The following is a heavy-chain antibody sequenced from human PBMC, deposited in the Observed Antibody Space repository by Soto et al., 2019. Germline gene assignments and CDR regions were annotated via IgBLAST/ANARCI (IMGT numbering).Heavy chain of an antibody. Sequence: LXLTFAVYCGSFSVYYWCLIRQPPVKGLEWIGEINHSGSTNYTPSLKSLVTISVDTSKNQFSLKLSSVTAADTAVYYCARGRSVGYYYGMDVWGQGTTVTVSS. CDR2: INHSGST. V-gene: IGHV4-34*01. J-gene: IGHJ6*02. CDR3: ARGRSVGYYYGMDV. CDR1: CGSFSVYY.